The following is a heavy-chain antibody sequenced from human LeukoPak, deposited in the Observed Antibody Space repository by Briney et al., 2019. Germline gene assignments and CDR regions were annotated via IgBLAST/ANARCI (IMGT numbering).Heavy chain of an antibody. CDR1: GYAFTGYY. V-gene: IGHV1-2*02. CDR3: AKGRVVAGSKSLTYHWFDP. D-gene: IGHD6-19*01. CDR2: INPNSGGT. Sequence: ASVKVSCKASGYAFTGYYIHWVRQAPGQGLEWMGWINPNSGGTKYAQRFQGRVTMTRDTSITTAYMGLSRLRSDDTAVYYCAKGRVVAGSKSLTYHWFDPWGQGTLVTVSS. J-gene: IGHJ5*02.